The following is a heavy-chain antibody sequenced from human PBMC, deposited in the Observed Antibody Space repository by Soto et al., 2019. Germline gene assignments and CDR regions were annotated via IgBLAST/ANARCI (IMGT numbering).Heavy chain of an antibody. J-gene: IGHJ3*02. CDR1: GGSISSYY. D-gene: IGHD1-26*01. Sequence: QVQLQESGPGLVKPSETLSLTCTVSGGSISSYYWSWIRQPPGKGLEWIGYIYYSGSTNYNPSLKSRVTISVDTYKNQFSLKLSSVTAADTAVYYCARFNGGSDAFDIWGQGTMVTVSS. CDR2: IYYSGST. CDR3: ARFNGGSDAFDI. V-gene: IGHV4-59*08.